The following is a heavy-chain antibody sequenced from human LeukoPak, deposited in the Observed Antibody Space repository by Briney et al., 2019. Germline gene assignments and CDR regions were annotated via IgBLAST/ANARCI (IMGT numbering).Heavy chain of an antibody. CDR2: FHYSGST. Sequence: PSETLSLTCTVFGGSISSYYWSWIRQPPGKGLEWIGYFHYSGSTNYNPSLKSRVTISVDTSKNQFSLKLSSVTAADTAVYYCARLGDSSSRLYYFDYWGQGTLVTVSS. V-gene: IGHV4-59*08. CDR1: GGSISSYY. J-gene: IGHJ4*02. CDR3: ARLGDSSSRLYYFDY. D-gene: IGHD6-6*01.